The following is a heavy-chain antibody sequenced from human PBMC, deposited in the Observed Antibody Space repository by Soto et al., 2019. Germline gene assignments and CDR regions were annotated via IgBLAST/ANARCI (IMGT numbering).Heavy chain of an antibody. CDR1: GGSISSYY. D-gene: IGHD4-17*01. Sequence: PSETLSLTCTVSGGSISSYYWSWIRQPPGKGLEWIGYIYYSGSTNYNPSLKSRVTISVDTSKNQFSLKLSSVTAADTAVYYCARADYGGNPTYFDPWGQGILVTVSS. J-gene: IGHJ4*02. CDR2: IYYSGST. V-gene: IGHV4-59*12. CDR3: ARADYGGNPTYFDP.